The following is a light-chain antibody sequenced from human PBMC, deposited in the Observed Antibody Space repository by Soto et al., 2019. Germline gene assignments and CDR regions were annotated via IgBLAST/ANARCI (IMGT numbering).Light chain of an antibody. CDR2: DNN. J-gene: IGLJ2*01. CDR3: VTWDTSLTTTVL. Sequence: QAVVTQPPSVSAAPGQKVIISCSGSSSNIETNFVSWYQQLPGTAPKLLIFDNNERPSGIPDRFSGSKSGTSATLGITGLQTGDEADYYCVTWDTSLTTTVLFGGGTKLTVL. CDR1: SSNIETNF. V-gene: IGLV1-51*01.